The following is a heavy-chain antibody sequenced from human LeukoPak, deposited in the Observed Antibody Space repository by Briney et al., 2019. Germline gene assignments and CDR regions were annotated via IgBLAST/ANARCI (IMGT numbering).Heavy chain of an antibody. CDR3: AKGYSRGSSLWFGIDY. D-gene: IGHD3-10*01. CDR2: ISWNGGSI. Sequence: GGSLRLSCAASGFTFDDYAMHWVRQAPGKGLEWVSGISWNGGSIGYADSVKGRFTISRDNAKNSLYLQMNSLRAEDTALYYCAKGYSRGSSLWFGIDYWGQGTLVTVSS. V-gene: IGHV3-9*01. J-gene: IGHJ4*02. CDR1: GFTFDDYA.